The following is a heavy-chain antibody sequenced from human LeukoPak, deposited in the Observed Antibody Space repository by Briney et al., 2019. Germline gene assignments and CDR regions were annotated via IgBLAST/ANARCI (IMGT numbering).Heavy chain of an antibody. CDR2: IYTSGST. J-gene: IGHJ6*03. D-gene: IGHD6-13*01. CDR1: GGSISSGSYY. CDR3: AREAAAAGEDYYYYMDV. V-gene: IGHV4-61*02. Sequence: SETLSLTCTVSGGSISSGSYYWSWIRQPAGKGLEWIGRIYTSGSTDYNPSLKSRVTISVDTSKNQFSLKLSSVTAADTAVYYCAREAAAAGEDYYYYMDVWGKGTTVTISS.